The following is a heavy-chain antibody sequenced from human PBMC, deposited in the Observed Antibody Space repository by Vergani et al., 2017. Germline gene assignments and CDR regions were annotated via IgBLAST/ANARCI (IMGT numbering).Heavy chain of an antibody. V-gene: IGHV4-39*01. J-gene: IGHJ5*02. CDR3: TRHWALVAANNWFDP. CDR1: TDSVSNTFYY. Sequence: QVQLQESGPGLVKPSETLSLTCTVSTDSVSNTFYYWGWIRQTPGKGLEWIGSIYYSGSTYYNPSLESRVTMSVDTSKSQFSLELSSVTAADTAVYYCTRHWALVAANNWFDPWGQGTLVTVSS. D-gene: IGHD2-15*01. CDR2: IYYSGST.